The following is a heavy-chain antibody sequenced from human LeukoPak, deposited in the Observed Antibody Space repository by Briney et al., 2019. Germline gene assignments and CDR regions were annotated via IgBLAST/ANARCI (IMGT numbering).Heavy chain of an antibody. D-gene: IGHD3-9*01. Sequence: ASVKVSCKVSGYTLTELSMHWVRQAPGKGLEWMGGFDPEDGETIYAQKFQGRVTMTEDTSTDTAYMELSSLRSEDTAVYYCATGLAEVRYFDWLPHYWGQGTLVTVSS. CDR1: GYTLTELS. CDR3: ATGLAEVRYFDWLPHY. CDR2: FDPEDGET. V-gene: IGHV1-24*01. J-gene: IGHJ4*02.